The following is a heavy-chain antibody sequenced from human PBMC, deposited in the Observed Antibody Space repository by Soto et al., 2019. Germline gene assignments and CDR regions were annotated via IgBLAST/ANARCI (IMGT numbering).Heavy chain of an antibody. CDR1: GFTFSSYG. CDR2: IWYDGSNK. V-gene: IGHV3-33*01. D-gene: IGHD3-10*01. J-gene: IGHJ6*02. CDR3: ARELLLWFGELSAYYYYGMDV. Sequence: GGSLRLSCAASGFTFSSYGMHWVRQAPGKGLEWVAVIWYDGSNKYYADSVKGRFTISRDNSKNTLYLQMNSLRAEDTAVYYCARELLLWFGELSAYYYYGMDVWGQGTTVTVSS.